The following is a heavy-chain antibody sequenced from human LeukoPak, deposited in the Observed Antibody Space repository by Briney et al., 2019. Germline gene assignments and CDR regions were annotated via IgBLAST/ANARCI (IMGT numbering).Heavy chain of an antibody. Sequence: SETLSLTCTVSGYSISSGYYWGWIRQPPGKGLEWIGSIYHSGSTYYNPSLKSRVTISVDTSKSQFSLKLSSVTAADTAVYYCARVGSRFGESDLDYWGQGTLVTVSS. CDR1: GYSISSGYY. J-gene: IGHJ4*02. V-gene: IGHV4-38-2*02. CDR3: ARVGSRFGESDLDY. D-gene: IGHD3-10*02. CDR2: IYHSGST.